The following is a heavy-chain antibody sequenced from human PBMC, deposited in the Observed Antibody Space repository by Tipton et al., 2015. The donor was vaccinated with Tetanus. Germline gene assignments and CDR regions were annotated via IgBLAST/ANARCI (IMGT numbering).Heavy chain of an antibody. Sequence: QLVQSGGGVVQPGKSLKLSCAAYGFTLNNYVMYWVRQAPGKGLAWVAFISSDGGTSDYADSVKGRFTISRDNAKNSLYLQINSLRAEDAALYYCASGRTLDYWGQGTLVTVSS. CDR3: ASGRTLDY. V-gene: IGHV3-30-3*01. CDR2: ISSDGGTS. J-gene: IGHJ4*02. CDR1: GFTLNNYV.